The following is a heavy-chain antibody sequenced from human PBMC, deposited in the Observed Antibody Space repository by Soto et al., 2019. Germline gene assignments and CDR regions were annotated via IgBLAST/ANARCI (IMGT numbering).Heavy chain of an antibody. CDR3: ARDDIVATMAGGDYFDY. CDR1: GGSFSGYY. V-gene: IGHV4-34*01. J-gene: IGHJ4*02. CDR2: INHSGST. D-gene: IGHD5-12*01. Sequence: SETLSLTCAVYGGSFSGYYWSWIRQPPGKGLEWIGEINHSGSTNYNPSLKSRVTISVDTSKNQFSLKLSSVTAADTAVYYCARDDIVATMAGGDYFDYWGQGTLVTVSS.